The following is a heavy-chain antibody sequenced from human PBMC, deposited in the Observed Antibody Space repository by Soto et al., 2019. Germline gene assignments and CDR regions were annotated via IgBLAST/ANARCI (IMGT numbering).Heavy chain of an antibody. Sequence: QVQLVESGGGVVQPGKSLRLSCAASGFTFSSYAMHWVRQAPGKGLEWVAVMSYDGNTKYYTDSVKGRFTISRDNSKNTLYLQMNRLRAEDTAVYFCAGGYYFDYWGQGTLVTVSS. CDR3: AGGYYFDY. J-gene: IGHJ4*01. V-gene: IGHV3-30-3*01. CDR1: GFTFSSYA. CDR2: MSYDGNTK.